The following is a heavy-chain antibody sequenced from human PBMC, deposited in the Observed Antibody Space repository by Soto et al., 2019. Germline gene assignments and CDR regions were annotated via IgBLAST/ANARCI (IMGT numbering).Heavy chain of an antibody. Sequence: SVKVSCKASGGTFRSYTISWVRQAPGQGLEWMGRIIPILGIANYAQKFQGRVTITADKSTSTAYMELSSLRSEDTAVYYCAAAYCGGDCYRSNYYYYYGMDVWGQGTTVTVSS. V-gene: IGHV1-69*02. D-gene: IGHD2-21*02. J-gene: IGHJ6*02. CDR2: IIPILGIA. CDR1: GGTFRSYT. CDR3: AAAYCGGDCYRSNYYYYYGMDV.